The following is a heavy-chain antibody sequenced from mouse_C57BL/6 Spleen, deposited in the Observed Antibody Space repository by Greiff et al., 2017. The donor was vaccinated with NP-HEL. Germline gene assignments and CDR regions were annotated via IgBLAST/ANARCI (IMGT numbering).Heavy chain of an antibody. CDR1: GYSITSGYY. CDR3: ARARYDGYDPYYYAMDY. J-gene: IGHJ4*01. D-gene: IGHD2-3*01. CDR2: ISYDGSN. Sequence: EVQLKESGPGLVKPSQSLSLTCSVTGYSITSGYYWNWIRQFPGNKLEWMGYISYDGSNNYNPSLKNRISITRDTSKNQFFLKLNSVTTEDTATYYCARARYDGYDPYYYAMDYWGQGTSVTVSS. V-gene: IGHV3-6*01.